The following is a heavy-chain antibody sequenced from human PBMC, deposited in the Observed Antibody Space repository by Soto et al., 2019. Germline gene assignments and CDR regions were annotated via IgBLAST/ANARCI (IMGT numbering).Heavy chain of an antibody. J-gene: IGHJ5*02. CDR2: ISYSGST. CDR1: GGSISSGGYY. D-gene: IGHD3-10*01. Sequence: QVQLQESGPGLVMPSQTLSLTCTVSGGSISSGGYYWSWIRQHPGKGLEWIGYISYSGSTYYNPSLKSRVTISIAPSKNQFSLTLSSGTAADTAVYFWARDRRGGDYYGSGRENWFDPWGQGTLVTVSS. CDR3: ARDRRGGDYYGSGRENWFDP. V-gene: IGHV4-31*03.